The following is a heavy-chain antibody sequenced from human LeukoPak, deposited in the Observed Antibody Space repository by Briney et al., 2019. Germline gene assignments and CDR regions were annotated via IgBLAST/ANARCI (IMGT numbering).Heavy chain of an antibody. CDR3: ARKGGSYGYHDY. J-gene: IGHJ4*02. V-gene: IGHV3-7*01. CDR1: GLIFNSYW. CDR2: IKQDGSET. D-gene: IGHD1-26*01. Sequence: GGSLRLSCAASGLIFNSYWMTWVRQVPGKGLEWVANIKQDGSETYNVGAVRGRFIISRDNAKNSLYLQMNSLRAEDTAVYYCARKGGSYGYHDYWGQGTLVTVSS.